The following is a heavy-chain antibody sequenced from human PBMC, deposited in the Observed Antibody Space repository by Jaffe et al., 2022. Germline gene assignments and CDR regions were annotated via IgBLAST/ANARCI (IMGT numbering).Heavy chain of an antibody. CDR1: GFTFSSYA. CDR3: AKGRCTGGVCSLTPFDY. Sequence: EVQLLESGGGLVQPGGSLRLSCAASGFTFSSYAMSWVRQAPGKGLEWVSAISGSGGSTYYADSVKGRFTISRDNSKNTLYLQMNSLRAEDTAVYYCAKGRCTGGVCSLTPFDYWGQGTLVTVSS. V-gene: IGHV3-23*01. J-gene: IGHJ4*02. D-gene: IGHD2-8*02. CDR2: ISGSGGST.